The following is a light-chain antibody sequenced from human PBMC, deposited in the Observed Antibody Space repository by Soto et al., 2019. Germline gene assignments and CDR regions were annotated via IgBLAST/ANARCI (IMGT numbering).Light chain of an antibody. J-gene: IGKJ3*01. V-gene: IGKV3-20*01. CDR2: CAS. CDR1: QSVNSNY. Sequence: EIVLTQSPGTLSLSPGERATLSCSASQSVNSNYLAWYQHKPGQAPRLLIYCASTRATGIPDRLSGSGSGTDFTLTISRLEPEDFAVYFGHQYGGSPITCGPGTKVDLK. CDR3: HQYGGSPIT.